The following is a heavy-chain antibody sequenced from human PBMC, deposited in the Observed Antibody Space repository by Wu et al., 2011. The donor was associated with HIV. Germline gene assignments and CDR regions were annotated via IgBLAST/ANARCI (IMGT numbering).Heavy chain of an antibody. CDR2: INPNTGNT. V-gene: IGHV1-8*01. CDR3: VRVSYYYDGSGYNDAFDI. J-gene: IGHJ3*02. D-gene: IGHD3-22*01. CDR1: GYIFTGSY. Sequence: QVQLVQSGAEVKKPGASLKVSCKTSGYIFTGSYMHWVRQAPGQGLEWVGWINPNTGNTGYGEKFQDRVTISTNTSITTAYMEVRRLGSEDTALYYCVRVSYYYDGSGYNDAFDIWGQGTMVSVSS.